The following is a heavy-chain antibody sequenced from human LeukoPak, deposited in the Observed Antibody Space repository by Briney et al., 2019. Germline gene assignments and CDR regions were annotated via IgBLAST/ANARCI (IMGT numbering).Heavy chain of an antibody. D-gene: IGHD6-13*01. Sequence: GGSLRLSCAASGFTFSSYEMNWVRQAPGKGLEWVSYISSSGSTIYYADSVKGRFTISRDNAKNSLYLQVNSLRAEDTAVYYCARDGVGSSSWTLNWFDPWGQGTLVTVSS. CDR3: ARDGVGSSSWTLNWFDP. CDR1: GFTFSSYE. J-gene: IGHJ5*02. V-gene: IGHV3-48*03. CDR2: ISSSGSTI.